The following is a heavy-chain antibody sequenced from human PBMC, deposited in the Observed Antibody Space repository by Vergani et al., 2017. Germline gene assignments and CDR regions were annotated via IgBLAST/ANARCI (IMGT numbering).Heavy chain of an antibody. V-gene: IGHV3-9*01. D-gene: IGHD6-19*01. CDR2: ISWNRGKI. J-gene: IGHJ4*02. CDR3: ASSGWYGNDY. Sequence: EVQLVTSGGGLVQPGGSLRLSCAASGFVFDEYALHWVRQSPGKGLEWVSGISWNRGKIAYADSVKGRFTISRDTAKNSLYLQMNSLRAEDTALYYCASSGWYGNDYWGQGTLVTVSS. CDR1: GFVFDEYA.